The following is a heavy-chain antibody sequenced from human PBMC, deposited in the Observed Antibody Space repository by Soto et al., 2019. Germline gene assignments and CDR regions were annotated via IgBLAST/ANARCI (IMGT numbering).Heavy chain of an antibody. CDR3: ARASHSYYDFWSGGNWFDP. CDR1: GFTFTSYA. J-gene: IGHJ5*02. Sequence: GGSLRLSCAASGFTFTSYAMSWVRQAQGKGLEWVSGVNTPGGNTYYADSVKGRFTIPVDTSKNQFSLKLSSVTAADTAVYYCARASHSYYDFWSGGNWFDPWGQGTLVTVSS. V-gene: IGHV3-23*01. D-gene: IGHD3-3*01. CDR2: VNTPGGNT.